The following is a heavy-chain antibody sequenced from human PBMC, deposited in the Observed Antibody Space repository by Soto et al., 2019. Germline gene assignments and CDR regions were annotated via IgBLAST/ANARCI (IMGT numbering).Heavy chain of an antibody. D-gene: IGHD3-16*01. J-gene: IGHJ4*02. CDR1: GGSISPYF. CDR3: ARSGLTFGGVV. V-gene: IGHV4-59*01. CDR2: IYYSGST. Sequence: SETLSLTCTVSGGSISPYFWSWIRQPPGKGLEYIGYIYYSGSTNYNPSLKSRVTISVDTSKNQISLKLNSVTAADTAVYYCARSGLTFGGVVWGQGTLVTAPQ.